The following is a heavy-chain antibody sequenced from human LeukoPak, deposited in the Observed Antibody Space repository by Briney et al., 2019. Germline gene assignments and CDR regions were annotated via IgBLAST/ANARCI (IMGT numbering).Heavy chain of an antibody. V-gene: IGHV3-21*01. CDR3: ARDPGSNWFDP. CDR1: GFTFSSYS. CDR2: ISSSSSYI. D-gene: IGHD6-19*01. Sequence: GGSLRLSCAASGFTFSSYSMNWVRQAPGKGLEWVSSISSSSSYIYYADSVKGRFTISRDNAKNSLYLQMNSLRAEDTAVYYCARDPGSNWFDPWGRGTLVTVSS. J-gene: IGHJ5*02.